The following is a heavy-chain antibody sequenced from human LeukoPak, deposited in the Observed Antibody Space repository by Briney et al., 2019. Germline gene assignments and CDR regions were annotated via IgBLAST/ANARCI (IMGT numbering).Heavy chain of an antibody. CDR2: FDPEDGET. J-gene: IGHJ4*02. Sequence: GASVKLSCKVSGYTLTELSMHWVRQAPGKGLEWMGGFDPEDGETIYAQKFQGRVTMTEDTSTDTAYMELSSLRSEDTAVYYCATLGCSGGSCYWGGFDYWGQGTLVTVSS. CDR1: GYTLTELS. V-gene: IGHV1-24*01. D-gene: IGHD2-15*01. CDR3: ATLGCSGGSCYWGGFDY.